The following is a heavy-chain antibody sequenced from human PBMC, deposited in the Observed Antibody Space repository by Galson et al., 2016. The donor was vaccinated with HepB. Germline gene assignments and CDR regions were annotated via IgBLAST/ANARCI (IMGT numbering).Heavy chain of an antibody. V-gene: IGHV1-46*01. CDR3: ARGEGSHKLCVWDY. J-gene: IGHJ4*02. D-gene: IGHD3-16*01. CDR2: INPGGGST. Sequence: SVKVSCKASGYPFIPYYMHRLRQAPGQGLEWMALINPGGGSTSYAQKFQGRVTVTSDTSASTVYMDLSSLGSEDTAVYYCARGEGSHKLCVWDYWGQGTLVTVSS. CDR1: GYPFIPYY.